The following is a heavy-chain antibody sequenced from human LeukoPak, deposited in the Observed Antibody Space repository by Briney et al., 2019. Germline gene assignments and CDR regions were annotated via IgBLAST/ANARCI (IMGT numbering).Heavy chain of an antibody. J-gene: IGHJ4*02. CDR2: ISGSGDNT. CDR3: AKDTGPLMITFGGVVISYFDY. Sequence: GGCLRLSCAASGFTFSSYAMGWVRQAPGKGLEWVSSISGSGDNTYYADSVKGRFTISRDNSKNTLYVQMNSLRAEDTAVYYCAKDTGPLMITFGGVVISYFDYWGQGALVTVSS. V-gene: IGHV3-23*01. D-gene: IGHD3-16*01. CDR1: GFTFSSYA.